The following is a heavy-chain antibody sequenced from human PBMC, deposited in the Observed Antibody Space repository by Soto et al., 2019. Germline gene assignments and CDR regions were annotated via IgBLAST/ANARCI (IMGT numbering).Heavy chain of an antibody. CDR3: ARQFGPLAVGYPNYYMGV. J-gene: IGHJ6*03. D-gene: IGHD6-25*01. CDR2: IYYRGST. V-gene: IGHV4-39*01. CDR1: GDSRSNSAYP. Sequence: SETLSLTCTVFGDSRSNSAYPWGCIRQPPGKGLEWIGTIYYRGSTYYNPSLKSRVTISVDTSKTQFSLELRSVTAADTAIYYCARQFGPLAVGYPNYYMGVWGKGTPFTVSS.